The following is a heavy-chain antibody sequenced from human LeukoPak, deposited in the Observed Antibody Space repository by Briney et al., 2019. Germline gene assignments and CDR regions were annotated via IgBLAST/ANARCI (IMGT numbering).Heavy chain of an antibody. CDR2: IYTSGST. J-gene: IGHJ4*02. D-gene: IGHD2-2*01. CDR1: GGSISSYY. Sequence: SETLSLTCTVSGGSISSYYWSWIRQPAGKGLEWIGRIYTSGSTNYNPSLKSRVTMSVDTSKNQFSLKLSSVTAADTAVYYCARGRYCSSTSCYPFDYWGQGPWSPSPQ. V-gene: IGHV4-4*07. CDR3: ARGRYCSSTSCYPFDY.